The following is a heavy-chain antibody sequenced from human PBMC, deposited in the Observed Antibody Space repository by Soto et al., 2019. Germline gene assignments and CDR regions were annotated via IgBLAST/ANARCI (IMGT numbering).Heavy chain of an antibody. CDR1: GASIXXXXXY. V-gene: IGHV4-39*01. CDR2: IYYSGST. Sequence: TXETLSLTCNVSGASIXXXXXYWSWIRQPPGKGLEWIGSIYYSGSTYYNPSLKSRVTISVDTSKNQFSLKLSSVTAADTAVYYCASLLGDYYDSSGPFDYWGQGTLVTVSS. J-gene: IGHJ4*02. CDR3: ASLLGDYYDSSGPFDY. D-gene: IGHD3-22*01.